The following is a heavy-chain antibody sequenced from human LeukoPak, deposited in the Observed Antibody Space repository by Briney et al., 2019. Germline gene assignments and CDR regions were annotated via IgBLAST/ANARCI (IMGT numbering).Heavy chain of an antibody. J-gene: IGHJ4*02. CDR3: ARHHYCSGGTCYSFDY. Sequence: PSETLSLTCTVSGGSISSSSYYWGWIRRPPGKGLEWIGSIYYSGSTYYNPSLKSRVTISEDTSKNQFSLKLSSVTAADTAVYYCARHHYCSGGTCYSFDYWGQGTLVTVSS. CDR1: GGSISSSSYY. CDR2: IYYSGST. V-gene: IGHV4-39*01. D-gene: IGHD2-15*01.